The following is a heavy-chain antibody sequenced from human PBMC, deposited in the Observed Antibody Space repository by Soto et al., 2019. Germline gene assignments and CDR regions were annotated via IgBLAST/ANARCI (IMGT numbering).Heavy chain of an antibody. D-gene: IGHD3-22*01. CDR3: AREGYDSSGDLL. J-gene: IGHJ4*02. CDR2: IWYDGSNK. CDR1: GFTFSSYG. Sequence: ESGGGVVQPGRSLRLSCAASGFTFSSYGMHWVRQAPGKGLEWVAVIWYDGSNKYYADSVKGRFTISRDNSKNTLYLQMNSLRAEDTAVYYCAREGYDSSGDLLWGQGTLVTVSS. V-gene: IGHV3-33*01.